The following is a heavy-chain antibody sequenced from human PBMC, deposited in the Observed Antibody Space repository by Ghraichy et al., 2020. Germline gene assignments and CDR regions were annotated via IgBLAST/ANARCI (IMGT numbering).Heavy chain of an antibody. V-gene: IGHV3-53*01. D-gene: IGHD6-6*01. Sequence: LSLTCAASGFTVSSNYMSWVRQAPGKGLEWVSVIYSGGSTYYADSVKGRFTISRDNSKNTLYLQMNSLRAEDTAVYYCARAGRGDSSSHFDYWGQGTLVTVSS. CDR1: GFTVSSNY. J-gene: IGHJ4*02. CDR2: IYSGGST. CDR3: ARAGRGDSSSHFDY.